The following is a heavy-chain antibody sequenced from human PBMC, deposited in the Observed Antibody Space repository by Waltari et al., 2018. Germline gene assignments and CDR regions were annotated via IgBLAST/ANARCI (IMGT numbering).Heavy chain of an antibody. J-gene: IGHJ4*02. Sequence: EVQLLQSGGGLVQPGGSLRLSCAASGFTFRNYAMSWVRQAPGKGLEWLSAIISGSGTSTYDADSVKGRFTISRDNSQNTVHLQMNSLRAEDTAVYYCSRDRVGRSGGYDWSDYWGQGTLVTVSS. V-gene: IGHV3-23*01. CDR1: GFTFRNYA. D-gene: IGHD5-12*01. CDR3: SRDRVGRSGGYDWSDY. CDR2: ISGSGTST.